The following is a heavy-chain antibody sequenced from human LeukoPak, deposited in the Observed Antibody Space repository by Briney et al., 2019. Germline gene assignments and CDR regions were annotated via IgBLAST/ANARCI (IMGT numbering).Heavy chain of an antibody. V-gene: IGHV4-59*01. CDR3: ARDRLPSF. CDR2: IYYSGST. Sequence: PSETLSLTCTVSGGSISSYYWSWVRQPPGKGLEWIGYIYYSGSTNYNPSLKSRVTISVDTSKNQFSLKLSSVTAADTAVYSCARDRLPSFWGQGTLVTVSS. CDR1: GGSISSYY. J-gene: IGHJ4*02.